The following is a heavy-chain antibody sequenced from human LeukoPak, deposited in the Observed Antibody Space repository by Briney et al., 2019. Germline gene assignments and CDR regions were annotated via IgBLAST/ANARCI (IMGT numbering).Heavy chain of an antibody. J-gene: IGHJ4*02. D-gene: IGHD3-3*01. V-gene: IGHV3-21*04. CDR1: GFTFSSYS. CDR2: ISSSSSYI. CDR3: AKRPQKITIFGVVMGY. Sequence: PGGSLRLSCAASGFTFSSYSMNWVRQAPGKGLEWVSSISSSSSYIYYADSVKGRFTISRDNAKNSLYLQMNSLRAEDTAVYYCAKRPQKITIFGVVMGYWGQGTLVTVSS.